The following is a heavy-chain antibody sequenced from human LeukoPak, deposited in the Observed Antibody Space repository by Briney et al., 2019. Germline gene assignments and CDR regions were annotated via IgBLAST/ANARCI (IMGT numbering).Heavy chain of an antibody. CDR3: AGDPNAANWYDP. D-gene: IGHD6-25*01. CDR2: INQGGTEK. J-gene: IGHJ5*02. V-gene: IGHV3-7*01. Sequence: AGSLRLSCAASGFTMSNYWMTWVRQAPGRGLEWLANINQGGTEKYYMGSVKGRFTIYRDNAKNSLYLQMNSLRSEDTAIYHCAGDPNAANWYDPWGQGTLVTVSS. CDR1: GFTMSNYW.